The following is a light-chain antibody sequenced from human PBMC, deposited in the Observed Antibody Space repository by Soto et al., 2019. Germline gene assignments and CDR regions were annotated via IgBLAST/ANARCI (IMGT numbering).Light chain of an antibody. V-gene: IGLV1-40*01. Sequence: QSVLMQPTSVAGAPGQRVTISCTGSSSDLGAGYDVHWYVQLPGSAPKLLIYETTSRPSGVPDRFSASKSGTSASLAISGLQAEDEAHYYCQSFDNTMGMIFGGGTKLTVL. J-gene: IGLJ2*01. CDR2: ETT. CDR1: SSDLGAGYD. CDR3: QSFDNTMGMI.